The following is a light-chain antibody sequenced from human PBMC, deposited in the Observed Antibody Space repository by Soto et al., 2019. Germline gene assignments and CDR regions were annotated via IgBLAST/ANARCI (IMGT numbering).Light chain of an antibody. CDR3: QQYYKYPWT. CDR1: QSLNSW. J-gene: IGKJ1*01. Sequence: DIQMTQSPSTLSASMGDTVTITCRASQSLNSWLAWHQQTPGEAPKVLIYAASSLASGVPSRFSASGSGTEFTLTISSLQPDDFAVYYCQQYYKYPWTFGQGTKVEIK. V-gene: IGKV1-5*01. CDR2: AAS.